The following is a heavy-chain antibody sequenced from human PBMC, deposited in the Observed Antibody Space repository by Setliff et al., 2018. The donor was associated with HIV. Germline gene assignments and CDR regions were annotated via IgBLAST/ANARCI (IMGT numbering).Heavy chain of an antibody. CDR2: ISGSGGST. CDR1: GFTFSSYA. J-gene: IGHJ4*02. CDR3: ASQGGGYSYANFDY. D-gene: IGHD5-18*01. Sequence: HPGGSLRLSCAASGFTFSSYAMSWVRQAPGKGLEWVSAISGSGGSTYYADSVKGRFTISRDNSKNTLYLQMNSLRAEDTAVYYCASQGGGYSYANFDYWGQGTLVTVSS. V-gene: IGHV3-23*01.